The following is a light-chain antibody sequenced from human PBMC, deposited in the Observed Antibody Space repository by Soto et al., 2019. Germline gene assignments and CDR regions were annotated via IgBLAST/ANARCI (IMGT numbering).Light chain of an antibody. CDR1: QSISGY. Sequence: DIQLTQSPLSLSASRGDRVTISCRTSQSISGYLNWYQQRPGRAPSLLIYAASTLQSGVPSRLSGSGSGTEFTLTISSLQPEDFATYYCLQHNNYPCTFGPGTKVDIK. CDR2: AAS. CDR3: LQHNNYPCT. J-gene: IGKJ3*01. V-gene: IGKV1-17*01.